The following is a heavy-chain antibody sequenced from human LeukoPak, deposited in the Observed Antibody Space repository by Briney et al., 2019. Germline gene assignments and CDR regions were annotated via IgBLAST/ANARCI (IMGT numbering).Heavy chain of an antibody. D-gene: IGHD1-26*01. CDR1: GYIFTNYW. CDR2: IYPGDSDT. CDR3: TRDGSYTGYYDY. J-gene: IGHJ4*02. Sequence: GESLKISCKGSGYIFTNYWIGWVRQMPGKGLEWMGIIYPGDSDTRYSPSFQGQVTISVDKSISTAYLQWSSLKASDTATYYCTRDGSYTGYYDYWGQGTLVTVSS. V-gene: IGHV5-51*01.